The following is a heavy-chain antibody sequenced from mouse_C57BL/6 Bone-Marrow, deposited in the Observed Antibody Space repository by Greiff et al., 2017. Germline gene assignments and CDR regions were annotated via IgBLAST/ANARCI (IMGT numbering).Heavy chain of an antibody. CDR3: ARHYGSSYESAWFAY. CDR2: INPNNGGT. D-gene: IGHD1-1*01. J-gene: IGHJ3*01. Sequence: VQLQQSGPELVKPGASVKIPCKASGYTFTDYNMDWVKQSHGKSLEWIGDINPNNGGTIYNQKFKGKATLTVDKSSSTAYMELRSLTSEDTAVYYCARHYGSSYESAWFAYWGQGTLVTVSA. V-gene: IGHV1-18*01. CDR1: GYTFTDYN.